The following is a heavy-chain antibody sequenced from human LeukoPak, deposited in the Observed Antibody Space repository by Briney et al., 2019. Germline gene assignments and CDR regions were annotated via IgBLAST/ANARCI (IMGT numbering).Heavy chain of an antibody. Sequence: PSETLSLTCAVYGGSFSGYYWSWIRQPPGKGLEWLGEINHSGSTNYNPSLKSRVTISVDTSKNQFSLKLSSVTAADTAVYYCARDRYHLSWGQGTLVTVSS. D-gene: IGHD1-14*01. J-gene: IGHJ4*02. CDR1: GGSFSGYY. V-gene: IGHV4-34*01. CDR2: INHSGST. CDR3: ARDRYHLS.